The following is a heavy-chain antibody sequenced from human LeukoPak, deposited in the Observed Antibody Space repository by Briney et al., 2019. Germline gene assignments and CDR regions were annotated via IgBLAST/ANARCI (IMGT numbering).Heavy chain of an antibody. D-gene: IGHD4-23*01. J-gene: IGHJ3*02. V-gene: IGHV1-2*02. Sequence: GASVKVSCKDSGCTFTGYYMHWVRQAPGQGLEWMGWINPNSGGTNYAQKFQGRVTMTRDTSISTAYMELSRLRSDDTAVYYCATTDYGGNWDAFDIWGQGTMVTV. CDR3: ATTDYGGNWDAFDI. CDR2: INPNSGGT. CDR1: GCTFTGYY.